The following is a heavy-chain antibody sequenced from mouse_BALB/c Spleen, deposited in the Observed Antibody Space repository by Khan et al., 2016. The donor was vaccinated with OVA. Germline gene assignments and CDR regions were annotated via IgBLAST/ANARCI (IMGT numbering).Heavy chain of an antibody. CDR2: IWAGGST. J-gene: IGHJ3*01. V-gene: IGHV2-9*02. CDR1: GFSLSNYG. D-gene: IGHD1-3*01. Sequence: QVQLKQSGPGLVAPSQTLSITCTVSGFSLSNYGVHWVRQPPGKGLEWLGVIWAGGSTNHNSALMSRLSISKDYSKSQVFLKMNSLQTDDTAMYYCARAFYNGACFAYWGQGTLVTVSA. CDR3: ARAFYNGACFAY.